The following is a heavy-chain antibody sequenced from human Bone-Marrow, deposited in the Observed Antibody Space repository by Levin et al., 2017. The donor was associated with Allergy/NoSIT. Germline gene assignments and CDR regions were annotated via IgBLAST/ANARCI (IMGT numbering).Heavy chain of an antibody. V-gene: IGHV3-53*01. CDR3: ARDPVTTSGYGMDV. D-gene: IGHD4-17*01. J-gene: IGHJ6*02. CDR2: IYTGVDT. CDR1: GFTLNSHY. Sequence: GESLKISCAASGFTLNSHYMSWVRQAPGKGLEWVSVIYTGVDTYYSDSVKGRFTISRDDSKNTLYLQMNSLRAEDTAVYYCARDPVTTSGYGMDVWGQGTTVTVSS.